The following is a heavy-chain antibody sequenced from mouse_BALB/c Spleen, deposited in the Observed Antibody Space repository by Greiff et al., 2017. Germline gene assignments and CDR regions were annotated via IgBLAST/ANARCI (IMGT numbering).Heavy chain of an antibody. J-gene: IGHJ3*01. CDR1: GFNINDYS. CDR3: NARGNYDRIAY. V-gene: IGHV14-4*02. Sequence: VQLQQSGAELVRSGASVKLSCTASGFNINDYSMHWVKQRPEQGLEWIGWIDPENGDTEYAPKFQGKATMTADTSSNTAYLQLSSLTSEDTAVYYCNARGNYDRIAYWGQGTLVTVSA. CDR2: IDPENGDT. D-gene: IGHD2-1*01.